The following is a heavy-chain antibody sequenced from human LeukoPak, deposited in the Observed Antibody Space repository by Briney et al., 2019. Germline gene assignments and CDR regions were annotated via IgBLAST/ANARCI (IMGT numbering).Heavy chain of an antibody. CDR1: GFTFDDYA. CDR3: ARSIVHGNDY. CDR2: INSDGSST. D-gene: IGHD1-1*01. Sequence: PGGSLRLSCAASGFTFDDYAMHWVRQAPGKGLVWVSRINSDGSSTSYADSVKGRFTISRDNAKNTLYLQMNSLRAEDTAVYYCARSIVHGNDYWGQGTLVTVSS. V-gene: IGHV3-74*01. J-gene: IGHJ4*02.